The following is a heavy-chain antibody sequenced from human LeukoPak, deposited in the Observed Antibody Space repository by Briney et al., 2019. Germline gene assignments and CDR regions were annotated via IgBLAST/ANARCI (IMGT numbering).Heavy chain of an antibody. Sequence: GASLQISCLGSGYIFTSHWIGWVRQLPGKGLEWMGIIYPGDSDTRYSPPFQVQVTISADRSISTAYLQWSSLKASDTAMYYCARRWSKGAFDIWGQGTMVTVSS. CDR3: ARRWSKGAFDI. D-gene: IGHD1-26*01. V-gene: IGHV5-51*01. J-gene: IGHJ3*02. CDR2: IYPGDSDT. CDR1: GYIFTSHW.